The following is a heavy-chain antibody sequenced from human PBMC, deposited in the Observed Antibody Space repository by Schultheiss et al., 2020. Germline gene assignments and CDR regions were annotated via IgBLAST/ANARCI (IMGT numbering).Heavy chain of an antibody. V-gene: IGHV3-53*01. Sequence: GGSLRLSCAASGFTVSSNYMSWVRQAPGKGLEWVSFIYSGGSTYYADSVKGRFTISRDNSKNTLYLQMNSLRAEDTAVYYCARDSSSWSTLDYWGQGTLVTVSS. D-gene: IGHD6-13*01. CDR3: ARDSSSWSTLDY. CDR1: GFTVSSNY. J-gene: IGHJ4*02. CDR2: IYSGGST.